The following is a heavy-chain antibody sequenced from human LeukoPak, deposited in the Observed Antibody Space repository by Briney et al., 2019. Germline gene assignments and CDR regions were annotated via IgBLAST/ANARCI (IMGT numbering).Heavy chain of an antibody. D-gene: IGHD2-8*01. Sequence: GNSLRLSCAASGFTFSSSGMHWVRQAPGKGLEWVAVISYDGSNKYYADSVKGRFTISRDNSKNTLYLQMNSLRAEDTAVYYCAKDRCTNGVCYTFDYWGQGTLVTVSS. V-gene: IGHV3-30*18. J-gene: IGHJ4*02. CDR3: AKDRCTNGVCYTFDY. CDR1: GFTFSSSG. CDR2: ISYDGSNK.